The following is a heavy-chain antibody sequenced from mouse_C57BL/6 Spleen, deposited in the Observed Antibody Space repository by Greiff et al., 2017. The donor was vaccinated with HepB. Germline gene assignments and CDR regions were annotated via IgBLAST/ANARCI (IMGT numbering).Heavy chain of an antibody. Sequence: VKLQESGAELARPGASVKLSCKASGYTFTSYGISWVKQSTGQGLEWIGEIYPRSGNTYYNEKFKGKATLTADKSSSTAYMELRSLTSEDSAVYFCARGEDGYLWYFDVWGTGTTVTVSS. V-gene: IGHV1-81*01. CDR3: ARGEDGYLWYFDV. D-gene: IGHD2-3*01. J-gene: IGHJ1*03. CDR2: IYPRSGNT. CDR1: GYTFTSYG.